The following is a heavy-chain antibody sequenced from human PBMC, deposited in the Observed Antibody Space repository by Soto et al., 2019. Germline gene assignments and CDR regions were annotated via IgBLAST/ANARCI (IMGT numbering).Heavy chain of an antibody. CDR3: ARDRGYGGNYVFDF. J-gene: IGHJ4*02. V-gene: IGHV3-33*01. CDR2: XWXXGXXX. D-gene: IGHD4-4*01. Sequence: GGSMRPSCTTSGFTFSTYGMHWVRQAPGKGLEXVEXXWXXGXXXXXKXXXKGRFAVSRDNSKNTVFLQMNTLRAEDTATYYCARDRGYGGNYVFDFWGLGTLVTV. CDR1: GFTFSTYG.